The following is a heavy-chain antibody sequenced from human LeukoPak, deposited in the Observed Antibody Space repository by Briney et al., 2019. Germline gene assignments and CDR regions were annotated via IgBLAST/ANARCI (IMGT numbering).Heavy chain of an antibody. Sequence: VASVKVSCKASGYTFTGYYMHWVRQAPGQGLEWMGWINPNSGGTNYAQKFQGWVTMTRDTSISTAYMELSRLRSDDTAVYYCATNDYGDNLRAGAFDIWGQGTMVTVSS. CDR3: ATNDYGDNLRAGAFDI. CDR2: INPNSGGT. D-gene: IGHD4-17*01. CDR1: GYTFTGYY. J-gene: IGHJ3*02. V-gene: IGHV1-2*04.